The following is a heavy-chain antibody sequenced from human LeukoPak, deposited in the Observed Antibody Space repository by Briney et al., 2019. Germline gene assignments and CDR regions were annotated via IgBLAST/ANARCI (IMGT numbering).Heavy chain of an antibody. J-gene: IGHJ4*02. V-gene: IGHV3-23*01. D-gene: IGHD3-10*01. CDR2: ISGSGGST. Sequence: GGTLRLSCAASGFTFSSYGMSWVRQAPGKGLEWVSAISGSGGSTYYADSVKGRFTISRDNSKNTLYLQMNSLRAEDTAVYYCAKVGGRYYGSGSYYGPLDYWGQGTLVTVSS. CDR1: GFTFSSYG. CDR3: AKVGGRYYGSGSYYGPLDY.